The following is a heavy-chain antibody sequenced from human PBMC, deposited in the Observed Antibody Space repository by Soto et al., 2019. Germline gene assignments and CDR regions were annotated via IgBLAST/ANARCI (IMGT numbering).Heavy chain of an antibody. Sequence: QVQLVQSGAEVKPPGASVKVSCKASGYTFTTFGISWVRQAPGQGLEWMGWTSTNNGDKYYAPRFQGRVTVTTDTSTRTAYMERSSVGSDDTAVYYCGRKYCTGGRCYSPDFCGQGTLVTVSS. CDR1: GYTFTTFG. D-gene: IGHD2-15*01. V-gene: IGHV1-18*01. J-gene: IGHJ4*02. CDR2: TSTNNGDK. CDR3: GRKYCTGGRCYSPDF.